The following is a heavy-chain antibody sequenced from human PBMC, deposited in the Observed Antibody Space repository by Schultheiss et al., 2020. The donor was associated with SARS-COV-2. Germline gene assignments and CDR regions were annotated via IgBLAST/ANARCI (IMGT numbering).Heavy chain of an antibody. J-gene: IGHJ1*01. Sequence: SETLSLTCTVSGGSISSYYWSWIRQPPGKGLEWIGYIYYGGTITYSPSLKSRVTISADTSKNQLSLKLSSLTAADTAVYYCASPRRGGGYSSSWYGYFQHWGQGTLVTVSS. CDR2: IYYGGTI. CDR3: ASPRRGGGYSSSWYGYFQH. V-gene: IGHV4-59*01. D-gene: IGHD6-13*01. CDR1: GGSISSYY.